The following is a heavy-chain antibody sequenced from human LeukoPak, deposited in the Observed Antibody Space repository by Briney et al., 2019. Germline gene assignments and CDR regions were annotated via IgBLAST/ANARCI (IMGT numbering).Heavy chain of an antibody. V-gene: IGHV1-69*13. CDR3: ARLVNWGPLGDY. CDR1: GGSFSTNT. J-gene: IGHJ4*02. CDR2: IIANVGTP. D-gene: IGHD7-27*01. Sequence: GASVKVSCKASGGSFSTNTLSWVRQAPGQGLEWMGGIIANVGTPNYAQKFQDRVTVTADESTRTLYLVVDSLRSDDTAVYCCARLVNWGPLGDYWGQGTLVTVSS.